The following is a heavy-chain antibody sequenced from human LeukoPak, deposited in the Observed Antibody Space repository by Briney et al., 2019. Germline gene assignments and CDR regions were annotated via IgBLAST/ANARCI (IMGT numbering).Heavy chain of an antibody. D-gene: IGHD2-15*01. J-gene: IGHJ4*02. CDR3: AGGSNYYFVY. Sequence: SATLSLTCTVSGASISNYYWSWIRQPPGKGLEWIGFIYNNGGTTYNPSLMSRVTISVETSKNQLSLKLSSVTAADTAVYYCAGGSNYYFVYWGQGTLVTVSS. CDR1: GASISNYY. V-gene: IGHV4-59*08. CDR2: IYNNGGT.